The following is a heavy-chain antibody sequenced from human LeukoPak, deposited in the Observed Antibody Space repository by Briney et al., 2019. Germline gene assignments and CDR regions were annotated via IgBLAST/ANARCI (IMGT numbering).Heavy chain of an antibody. D-gene: IGHD2-8*01. J-gene: IGHJ4*02. CDR1: RFTFSNYA. CDR2: ISGSGGDT. V-gene: IGHV3-23*01. CDR3: AKDRSCTNNICHGDFDY. Sequence: PGGSLRLSCAASRFTFSNYAMSWVRQAPGKGLEWVSGISGSGGDTYYADSVKGRFTISRDNSKNTLYLQMNSLRAEDTAVYYCAKDRSCTNNICHGDFDYWGQGTLVTVSS.